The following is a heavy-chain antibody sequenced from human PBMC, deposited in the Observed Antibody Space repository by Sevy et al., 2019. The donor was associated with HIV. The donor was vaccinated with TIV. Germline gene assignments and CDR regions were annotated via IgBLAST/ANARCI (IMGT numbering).Heavy chain of an antibody. V-gene: IGHV3-30*18. Sequence: TPAFGFGNHGMHWVRQAPGKGLEWVAVISDDGTTQYYVDSVKGRFTISRDNPKNTLFLQMNRLRAEDTAVYYCAKDAQQQVRTSAFTGGCPGIDLWGQGTLVTVS. CDR3: AKDAQQQVRTSAFTGGCPGIDL. D-gene: IGHD1-1*01. CDR2: ISDDGTTQ. CDR1: AFGFGNHG. J-gene: IGHJ5*02.